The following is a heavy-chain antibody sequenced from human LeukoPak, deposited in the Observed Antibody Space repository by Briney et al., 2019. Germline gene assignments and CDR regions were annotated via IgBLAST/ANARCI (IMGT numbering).Heavy chain of an antibody. Sequence: SETLSLTCTVSGGSISSYYWSWIRQPAEKGLEWIGRIYTSGSTNYNPSLKSRVTMSVDTSKNQFSLKLSSVTAADTAVYYCARDLEGIVVVPATYYYYYYMDVWGKGTTVTVSS. CDR2: IYTSGST. CDR3: ARDLEGIVVVPATYYYYYYMDV. CDR1: GGSISSYY. J-gene: IGHJ6*03. D-gene: IGHD2-2*01. V-gene: IGHV4-4*07.